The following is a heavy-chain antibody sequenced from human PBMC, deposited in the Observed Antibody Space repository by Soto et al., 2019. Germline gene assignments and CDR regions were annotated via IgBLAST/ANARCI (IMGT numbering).Heavy chain of an antibody. V-gene: IGHV3-53*01. J-gene: IGHJ6*02. Sequence: PGESLTLSCNASGFTVSTTYMCWVCQAPGLGQELEAIVESGGSTHSADSVKGRVTISRDIPKNMIYLQLHSLRADDTAVYYCAKDLGPRKLPNHYFYGLDVWGQGTTVTVSS. CDR2: VESGGST. CDR1: GFTVSTTY. D-gene: IGHD1-7*01. CDR3: AKDLGPRKLPNHYFYGLDV.